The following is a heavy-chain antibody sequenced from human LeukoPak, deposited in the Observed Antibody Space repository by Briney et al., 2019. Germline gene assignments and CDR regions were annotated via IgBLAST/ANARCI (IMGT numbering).Heavy chain of an antibody. CDR2: IYTSGST. CDR3: ARESPYGSGSYYSTFTIFDY. V-gene: IGHV4-61*02. D-gene: IGHD3-10*01. Sequence: SETLSLTCTVSGGSISSGSYYWSWIRQPAGKGLEWIGRIYTSGSTNYNPSLKSRVTISVDTSKNQFSLKLSSVTAADTAVYYCARESPYGSGSYYSTFTIFDYWGQGTLVTVSS. J-gene: IGHJ4*02. CDR1: GGSISSGSYY.